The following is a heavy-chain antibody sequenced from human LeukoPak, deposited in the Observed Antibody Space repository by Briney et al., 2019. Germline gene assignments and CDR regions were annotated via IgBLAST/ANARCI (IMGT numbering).Heavy chain of an antibody. CDR2: INHSGST. CDR3: VRGNYCSGGSCSHYYYYYMDV. V-gene: IGHV4-34*01. D-gene: IGHD2-15*01. CDR1: GGAFNGYY. Sequence: SETLSLSWAVYGGAFNGYYCSWIRQPPGKGLEWIWEINHSGSTNYNPSLKSRLTISVDMSNNQFSLTLSSVTAADTAVYYCVRGNYCSGGSCSHYYYYYMDVWGKGTTVTVS. J-gene: IGHJ6*03.